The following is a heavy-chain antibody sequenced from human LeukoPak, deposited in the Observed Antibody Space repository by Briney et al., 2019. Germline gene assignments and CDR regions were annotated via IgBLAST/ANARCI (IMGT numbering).Heavy chain of an antibody. CDR3: AILRQHQLAARGMDV. CDR2: ISGSGGST. V-gene: IGHV3-23*01. J-gene: IGHJ6*02. CDR1: GFTFSSYA. Sequence: GGSLRLSCAASGFTFSSYAMSWVRQAPGKGLEWVSAISGSGGSTYYADSVKGRFTISRHNSKNTLYLQSNSQRAEDTAVYYCAILRQHQLAARGMDVWGQGTTVTVSS. D-gene: IGHD6-13*01.